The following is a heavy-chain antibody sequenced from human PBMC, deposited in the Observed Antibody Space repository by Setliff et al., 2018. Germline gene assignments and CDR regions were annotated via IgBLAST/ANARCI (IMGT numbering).Heavy chain of an antibody. D-gene: IGHD3-10*01. CDR2: SNHGGST. CDR3: ARRWNFGPYGSGIHDAFDM. Sequence: SETLSLTCSVYGESFSNNYWSWIRQTPGKGLEWIGESNHGGSTSYHPSLKSRLTMSVDTSKNQFSLKLNSVTAADTAVYYCARRWNFGPYGSGIHDAFDMWGQGTMVTVS. V-gene: IGHV4-34*01. J-gene: IGHJ3*02. CDR1: GESFSNNY.